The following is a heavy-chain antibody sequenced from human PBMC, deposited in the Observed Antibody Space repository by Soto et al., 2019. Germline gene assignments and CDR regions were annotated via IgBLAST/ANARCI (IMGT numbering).Heavy chain of an antibody. CDR3: ARDNLIHLHYYYGMDV. V-gene: IGHV3-30*03. D-gene: IGHD3-16*01. CDR2: ISYDGSNK. CDR1: GFTFSSYG. Sequence: GGSLRLSCAASGFTFSSYGMHWVRQAPGKGLEWVAVISYDGSNKYYADSVKGRFTISRDNSKNTLYLQMNSLRAEDTAVYYCARDNLIHLHYYYGMDVWGQGTTVTVSS. J-gene: IGHJ6*02.